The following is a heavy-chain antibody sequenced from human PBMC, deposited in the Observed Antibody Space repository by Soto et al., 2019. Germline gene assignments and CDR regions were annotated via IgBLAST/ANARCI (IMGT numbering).Heavy chain of an antibody. V-gene: IGHV3-7*01. CDR1: GFTFSTYW. J-gene: IGHJ6*02. D-gene: IGHD1-26*01. CDR3: TTSPHRDSERVFV. CDR2: IKQDGTEK. Sequence: PGVSLRLSCAASGFTFSTYWMSWVRRTPGKGLEWVANIKQDGTEKYYVDSVRGRLTVSRDNAKSSLYLQMNSLRVEDTAVYYCTTSPHRDSERVFVWGQGTTVTVSS.